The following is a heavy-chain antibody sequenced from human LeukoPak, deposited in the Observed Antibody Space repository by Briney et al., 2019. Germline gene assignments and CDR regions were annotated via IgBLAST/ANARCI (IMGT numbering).Heavy chain of an antibody. CDR3: ARSFYSSGWYTPLRWFDT. J-gene: IGHJ5*02. Sequence: SETLSLTCTVSGGSVSSGSHYWNWIRQSPGRGLEWIGHIYYRGTTNYTPSLKSRVTISVDTSMSQFSLRLSSVTAADTAVYFCARSFYSSGWYTPLRWFDTWGQGTPVTVSS. CDR1: GGSVSSGSHY. CDR2: IYYRGTT. V-gene: IGHV4-61*01. D-gene: IGHD6-19*01.